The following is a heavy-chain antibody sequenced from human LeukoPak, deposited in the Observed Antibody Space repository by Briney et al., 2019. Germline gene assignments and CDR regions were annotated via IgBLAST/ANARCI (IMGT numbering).Heavy chain of an antibody. V-gene: IGHV1-18*01. Sequence: ASVKVSCKASGYTFTSYGISWVRQAPGQGLEWMGWISAYNGNTNYAQKLQGRVTMTTDTSTSTACMELRSLRSDDTAVYYCARWDYGETSVVDPWGQGTLVTVSS. CDR3: ARWDYGETSVVDP. CDR1: GYTFTSYG. CDR2: ISAYNGNT. D-gene: IGHD4-17*01. J-gene: IGHJ5*02.